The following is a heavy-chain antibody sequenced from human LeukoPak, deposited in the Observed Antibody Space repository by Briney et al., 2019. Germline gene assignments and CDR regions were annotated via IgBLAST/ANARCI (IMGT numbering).Heavy chain of an antibody. CDR1: GYTFTGYD. CDR2: INPSGGST. V-gene: IGHV1-46*01. D-gene: IGHD2-2*01. J-gene: IGHJ4*02. CDR3: ARAIVVVPAAMTPLYDY. Sequence: ASVKVSCKASGYTFTGYDFNWVRQTTGQGLEWMGIINPSGGSTSYAQKFQGRVTMTRDTSTSTVYMELSSLRSEDTAVYYCARAIVVVPAAMTPLYDYWGQGTLVTVSS.